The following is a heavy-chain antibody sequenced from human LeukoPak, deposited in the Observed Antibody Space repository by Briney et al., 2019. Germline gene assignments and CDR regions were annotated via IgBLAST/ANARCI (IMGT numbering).Heavy chain of an antibody. D-gene: IGHD3-9*01. CDR3: ARVLRYFDWFLVGGDHHPTNWFDP. V-gene: IGHV4-39*07. CDR1: GGSISGSSYY. CDR2: IYYSGST. Sequence: PSETLSLTCTVSGGSISGSSYYWGWIRQPPGKGLEWIGSIYYSGSTYYNPSLKSRVTISVDTSKNQFSLKLSSVTAADTAVYYCARVLRYFDWFLVGGDHHPTNWFDPWGQGTLVTVSS. J-gene: IGHJ5*02.